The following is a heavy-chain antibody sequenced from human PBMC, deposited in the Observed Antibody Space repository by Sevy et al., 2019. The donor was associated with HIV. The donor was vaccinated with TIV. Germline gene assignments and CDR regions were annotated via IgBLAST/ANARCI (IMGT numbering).Heavy chain of an antibody. Sequence: GGSLRLSCAASGFTFSSYGMYWVRQAPGKGLEWVAVIWYDGSNKYYADSVKGRFTISRDNSKNTLYLQMNSLRAEDTAVYYCARAEDIVVVPARTGFDPWGQGTLVTVSS. CDR3: ARAEDIVVVPARTGFDP. V-gene: IGHV3-33*01. D-gene: IGHD2-2*01. CDR2: IWYDGSNK. CDR1: GFTFSSYG. J-gene: IGHJ5*02.